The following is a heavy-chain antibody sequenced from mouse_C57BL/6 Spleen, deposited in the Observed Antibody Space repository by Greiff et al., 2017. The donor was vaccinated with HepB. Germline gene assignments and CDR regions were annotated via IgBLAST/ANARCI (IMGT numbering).Heavy chain of an antibody. CDR3: AREDHYYGSSYLFAY. CDR1: GYTFTSYW. CDR2: IHPNSGST. Sequence: QVQLQQPGAELVKPGASVKLSCKASGYTFTSYWMHWVKQRPGQGLEWIGMIHPNSGSTNYNEKFKSKATLTVDKSSSTAYMQLSSLTSEDSAVYYGAREDHYYGSSYLFAYWGQGTLVTVSA. J-gene: IGHJ3*01. D-gene: IGHD1-1*01. V-gene: IGHV1-64*01.